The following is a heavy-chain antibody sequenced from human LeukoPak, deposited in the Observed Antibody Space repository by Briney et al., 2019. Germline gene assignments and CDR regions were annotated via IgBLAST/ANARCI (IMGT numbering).Heavy chain of an antibody. V-gene: IGHV1-18*01. CDR3: ARAAVVAATPTDY. CDR1: GYTFTSYR. Sequence: ASVQVSCKASGYTFTSYRISWLRQAPGQGLDWMGWISAYNGNTNYAQKLQGRVTMTTDTSTSTAYMELRSLRSDDTAVYYCARAAVVAATPTDYWGQGTLVTVSS. D-gene: IGHD2-15*01. CDR2: ISAYNGNT. J-gene: IGHJ4*02.